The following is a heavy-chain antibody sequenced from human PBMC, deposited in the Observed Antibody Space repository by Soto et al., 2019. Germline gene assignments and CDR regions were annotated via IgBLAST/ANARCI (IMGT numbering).Heavy chain of an antibody. Sequence: GGSLRLSCAASGFTFSSYAMHWVRQAPGKGLEWVAVISYDGSNKYYADSVKGRFTISRDNSNNILYLQMNNLRPDDTAVYYCARDPGMYGDYYFDYCGQGTPVTVSS. CDR1: GFTFSSYA. V-gene: IGHV3-30-3*01. CDR3: ARDPGMYGDYYFDY. J-gene: IGHJ4*02. D-gene: IGHD4-17*01. CDR2: ISYDGSNK.